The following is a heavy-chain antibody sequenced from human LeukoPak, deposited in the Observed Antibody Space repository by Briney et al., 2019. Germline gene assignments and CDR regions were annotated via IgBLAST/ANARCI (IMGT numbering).Heavy chain of an antibody. V-gene: IGHV3-15*01. CDR1: GFTFSDAW. J-gene: IGHJ4*02. Sequence: NSGGSLRLSCVGSGFTFSDAWMSWVRQAPGKGLEWVGRIKSKSDGGTIDYAAPVKGRFTISRDDSRNTLYLQMNSLKTEDTAVYYSTTRRQDGWWGQGTLVTVS. D-gene: IGHD2-15*01. CDR2: IKSKSDGGTI. CDR3: TTRRQDGW.